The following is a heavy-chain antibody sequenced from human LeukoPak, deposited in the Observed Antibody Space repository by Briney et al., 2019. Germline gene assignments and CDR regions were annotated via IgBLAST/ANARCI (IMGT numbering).Heavy chain of an antibody. D-gene: IGHD3-10*01. CDR2: ISSSRSNTM. CDR1: GFTFTNAW. CDR3: TRDLYYYGSGNYVPGFPDY. Sequence: GGSLRLSRAASGFTFTNAWMSWVRQAPGKGLEWVSYISSSRSNTMYYANSVKGRFTISRDDAKNSLYLQMNSLRAEDTAVYYCTRDLYYYGSGNYVPGFPDYWGQGALVTVFS. V-gene: IGHV3-48*04. J-gene: IGHJ4*02.